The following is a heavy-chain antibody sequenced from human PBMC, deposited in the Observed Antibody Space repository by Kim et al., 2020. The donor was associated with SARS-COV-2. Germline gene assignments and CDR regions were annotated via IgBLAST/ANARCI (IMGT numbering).Heavy chain of an antibody. CDR1: GFTFSSYS. Sequence: GGSLRLSCAASGFTFSSYSMNWVRQAPGKGLEWVSSISSSSSYIYYADSVKGRFTISRDNAKNSLYLQMNSLRAEDTAVYYCARARPTPSRYSSSWYESNKYYFDYWGQGTLVTVSS. D-gene: IGHD6-13*01. J-gene: IGHJ4*02. CDR3: ARARPTPSRYSSSWYESNKYYFDY. V-gene: IGHV3-21*01. CDR2: ISSSSSYI.